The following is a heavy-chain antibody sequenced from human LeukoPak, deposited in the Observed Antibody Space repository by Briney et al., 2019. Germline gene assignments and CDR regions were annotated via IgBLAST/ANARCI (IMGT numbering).Heavy chain of an antibody. CDR1: GFTFSSYN. D-gene: IGHD5-12*01. CDR3: ARGTYSGYDSSFDD. CDR2: FTAYSGASI. V-gene: IGHV3-21*01. J-gene: IGHJ4*02. Sequence: GGSLRLSCTASGFTFSSYNMNWVRQAPGKGLEWVSSFTAYSGASIYYADSVRGRFTISRDNAKNSLYLQINSLRAEDTAVYYCARGTYSGYDSSFDDWGQGTLVTVSS.